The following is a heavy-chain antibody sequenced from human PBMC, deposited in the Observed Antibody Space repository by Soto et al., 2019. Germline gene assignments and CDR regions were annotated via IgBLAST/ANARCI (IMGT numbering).Heavy chain of an antibody. CDR3: AKDRVAARLAWFDP. V-gene: IGHV3-9*01. CDR2: ISWNSGSI. CDR1: GFTFDDYA. D-gene: IGHD6-6*01. J-gene: IGHJ5*02. Sequence: EVQLVESGGGLVQPGRSLRLSCAASGFTFDDYAMHWVRQAPGKGLEWVSGISWNSGSIGYADSVKGRFTISRDNAKNSLYLQMNSLRAEDTALYYCAKDRVAARLAWFDPWGQGTLVTVSS.